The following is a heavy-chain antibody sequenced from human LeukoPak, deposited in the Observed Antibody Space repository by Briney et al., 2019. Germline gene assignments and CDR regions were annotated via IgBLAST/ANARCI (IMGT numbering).Heavy chain of an antibody. CDR1: GGSFSGYY. CDR3: ARGPKYYDFWSGYYTNWFDP. CDR2: INHSGST. J-gene: IGHJ5*02. Sequence: PSETLSLTCAVYGGSFSGYYWSWIRQPPGKGLEWIGKINHSGSTNYNPSLKSRVTISVDTSKNQFSLKLSSVTAADTAVYYCARGPKYYDFWSGYYTNWFDPWGQGTLVTVSS. D-gene: IGHD3-3*01. V-gene: IGHV4-34*01.